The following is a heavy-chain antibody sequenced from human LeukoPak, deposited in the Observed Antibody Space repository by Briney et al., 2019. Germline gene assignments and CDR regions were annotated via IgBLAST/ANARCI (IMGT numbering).Heavy chain of an antibody. V-gene: IGHV4-59*01. CDR1: GGSISSYY. J-gene: IGHJ3*02. Sequence: SETLSLTCTVSGGSISSYYWSWTRQPPGKGLEYIGYIYYSGSTNYNPSLKSRVTISVDTSKNQFSLKLSSVTAADTAVYYCARGKWDLESGEAFDIWGQGTMVTVSS. CDR3: ARGKWDLESGEAFDI. D-gene: IGHD1-26*01. CDR2: IYYSGST.